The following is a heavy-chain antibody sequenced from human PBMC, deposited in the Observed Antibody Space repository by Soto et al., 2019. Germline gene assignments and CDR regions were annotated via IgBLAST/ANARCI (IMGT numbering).Heavy chain of an antibody. CDR1: GFTFNTYV. CDR3: SRRARTATTNWGAFDV. V-gene: IGHV3-23*01. CDR2: ISYSADKT. J-gene: IGHJ3*01. D-gene: IGHD1-7*01. Sequence: VQLLESGGGLVQPGGSLRLSCAASGFTFNTYVMNWVRQAPGKGLEWVSTISYSADKTHYADSVKGRFTISRDNSRDTLVLQMNSLRADDAAVYYCSRRARTATTNWGAFDVWGQGTMVTVSS.